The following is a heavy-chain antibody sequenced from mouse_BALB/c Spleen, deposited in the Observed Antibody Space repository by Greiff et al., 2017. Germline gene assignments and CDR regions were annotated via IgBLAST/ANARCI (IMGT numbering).Heavy chain of an antibody. D-gene: IGHD2-4*01. Sequence: VQLKESGPELVKPGASVKMSCKASGYTFTSYVMHWVKQKPGQGLEWIGYINPYNDGTKYNEKFKGKATLTSDKSSSTAYMELSSLTSEDSAVYYCARGGIYYDSSWFAYWGQGTLVTVSA. CDR3: ARGGIYYDSSWFAY. CDR2: INPYNDGT. J-gene: IGHJ3*01. CDR1: GYTFTSYV. V-gene: IGHV1-14*01.